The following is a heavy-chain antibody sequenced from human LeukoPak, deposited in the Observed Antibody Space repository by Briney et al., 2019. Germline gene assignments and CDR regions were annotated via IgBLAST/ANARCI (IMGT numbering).Heavy chain of an antibody. D-gene: IGHD6-19*01. J-gene: IGHJ4*02. Sequence: ASVKVSCKTSGHPFTGYYIHWVRQDTGHELAWLRWINSNSGATNYAQKFQGRLTVTRDTSVTTAYMELSRLRSDDTAMYYCTTYNNGWYWELDYWGQGTLVSVSS. CDR2: INSNSGAT. CDR3: TTYNNGWYWELDY. V-gene: IGHV1-2*02. CDR1: GHPFTGYY.